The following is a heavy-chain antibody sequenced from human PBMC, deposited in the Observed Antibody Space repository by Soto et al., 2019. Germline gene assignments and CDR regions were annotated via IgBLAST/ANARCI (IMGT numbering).Heavy chain of an antibody. CDR3: ASLSRTKTYGGYYYYGMDV. J-gene: IGHJ6*02. CDR2: IIPIFGTA. Sequence: GASVKVSCKASGGTFSSYAISWVRQAPGQGLEWMGGIIPIFGTANYAQKFQGRVTITADESTSTAYMELSSVTAADTAVYYCASLSRTKTYGGYYYYGMDVWGQGTTVTVSS. CDR1: GGTFSSYA. D-gene: IGHD2-2*01. V-gene: IGHV1-69*13.